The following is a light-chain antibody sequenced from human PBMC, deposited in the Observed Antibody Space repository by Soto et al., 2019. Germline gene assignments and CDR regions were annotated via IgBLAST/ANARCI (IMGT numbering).Light chain of an antibody. CDR2: KAS. J-gene: IGKJ4*01. CDR3: QQYNSYPS. Sequence: DIQMTQSPSTLSASVGDRVTITCRASQSISSWLAWYQQKPGKAPKLLIYKASSLESGVPSSFSGSGSGTEFTLTISSLPPDDFATYYCQQYNSYPSFGGGTKVEIK. V-gene: IGKV1-5*03. CDR1: QSISSW.